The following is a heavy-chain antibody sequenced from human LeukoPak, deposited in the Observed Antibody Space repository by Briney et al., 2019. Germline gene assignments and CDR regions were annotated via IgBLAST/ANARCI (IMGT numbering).Heavy chain of an antibody. J-gene: IGHJ4*02. Sequence: PGGSLRLSCAASEFTFSNYWMHWVRQAPGKGLVWVSRINSDGSSTAYADSVKGRSTTSRDNAKNTLYLQMNSLRAEDTAVYYCASAGHDYSGDFFDYWGQGTLVTVSS. V-gene: IGHV3-74*01. CDR1: EFTFSNYW. CDR2: INSDGSST. CDR3: ASAGHDYSGDFFDY. D-gene: IGHD4-11*01.